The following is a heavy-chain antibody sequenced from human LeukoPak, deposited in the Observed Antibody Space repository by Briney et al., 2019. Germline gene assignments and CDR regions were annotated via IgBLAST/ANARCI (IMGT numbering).Heavy chain of an antibody. V-gene: IGHV1-46*01. Sequence: GASVKVSCKASGYTFTSYYMHWVRQAPGQGLEWMGIINPGAGSTSYAQKFQGRVTMTSDTSTSTVYMQLSSLRSEDTAVYYCASDGNDAFDIWGQGTMVTVSP. CDR3: ASDGNDAFDI. D-gene: IGHD1-1*01. CDR1: GYTFTSYY. J-gene: IGHJ3*02. CDR2: INPGAGST.